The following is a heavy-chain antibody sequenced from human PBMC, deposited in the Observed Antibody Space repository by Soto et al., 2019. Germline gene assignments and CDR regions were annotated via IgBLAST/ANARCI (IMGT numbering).Heavy chain of an antibody. CDR1: GFTFSMYS. Sequence: GSLRLSCAASGFTFSMYSMSWVRQSPGKGLEWVAKIPQDGVDGHYADSVKGRFIISRDNDKNSLHLQLNNLRAEDTAVYYCARDHLILPAHDFFYGSDVWGRGATVTVSS. V-gene: IGHV3-7*03. CDR3: ARDHLILPAHDFFYGSDV. J-gene: IGHJ6*02. D-gene: IGHD2-21*02. CDR2: IPQDGVDG.